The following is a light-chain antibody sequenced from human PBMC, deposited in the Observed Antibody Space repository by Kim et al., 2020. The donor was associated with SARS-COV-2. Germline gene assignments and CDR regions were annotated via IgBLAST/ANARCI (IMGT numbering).Light chain of an antibody. Sequence: EIVLTQSPGTLSLSPGERATLSCRASQSVSNSYLAWYQQKPGQAPRLLIYGASSRATGIPDRFSGSGSGTDFTLTISRLEPEDFAVYYCQLYGSSPYSFGQGTKLEIK. V-gene: IGKV3-20*01. CDR2: GAS. CDR3: QLYGSSPYS. CDR1: QSVSNSY. J-gene: IGKJ2*03.